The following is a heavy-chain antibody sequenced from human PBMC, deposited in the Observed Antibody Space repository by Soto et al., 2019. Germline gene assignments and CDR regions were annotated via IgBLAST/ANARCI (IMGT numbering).Heavy chain of an antibody. D-gene: IGHD2-15*01. CDR1: GGSISSYY. Sequence: SETLSLTCTVSGGSISSYYWSWIRQPPGKGLEWIGYIYYSGSTNYNPSLKSRVTISVDTSKNQFSLKLSSVTAADTAVYYCARLWSGGSCYANDAFDIWGQGTMVTVAS. J-gene: IGHJ3*02. CDR2: IYYSGST. CDR3: ARLWSGGSCYANDAFDI. V-gene: IGHV4-59*08.